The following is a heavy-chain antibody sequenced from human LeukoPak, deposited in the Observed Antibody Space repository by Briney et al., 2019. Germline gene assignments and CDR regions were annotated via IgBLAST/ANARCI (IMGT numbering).Heavy chain of an antibody. D-gene: IGHD4-17*01. J-gene: IGHJ4*02. Sequence: PGGSLRLSCAASGFTFSSYGMHWVRQAPGKGLEWVAVIWYDGSNKYYADSVKGRFTISRDNSKNTLYLQMNSLRAEDTAVYYRAKRDGDYENYFDYWGQGTLVTVSS. CDR2: IWYDGSNK. CDR1: GFTFSSYG. V-gene: IGHV3-33*06. CDR3: AKRDGDYENYFDY.